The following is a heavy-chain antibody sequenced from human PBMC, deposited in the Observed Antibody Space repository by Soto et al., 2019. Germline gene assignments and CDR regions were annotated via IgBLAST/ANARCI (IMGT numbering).Heavy chain of an antibody. CDR1: GGTFSSYA. J-gene: IGHJ6*02. D-gene: IGHD6-6*01. CDR3: ARVAARAHEGPYYYCMDV. CDR2: IIPIFGTA. Sequence: QVQLVQSGAEVKKPGSSVKVSCKASGGTFSSYAISWVRQAPGQGLEWMGGIIPIFGTANYAQKFQGRVTITADESKSTAYLELSSLRSDDTAVYYCARVAARAHEGPYYYCMDVWGHGTTGTVSS. V-gene: IGHV1-69*01.